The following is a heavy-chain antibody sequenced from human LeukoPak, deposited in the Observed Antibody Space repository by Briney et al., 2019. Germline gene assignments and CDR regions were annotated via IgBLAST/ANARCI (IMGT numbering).Heavy chain of an antibody. D-gene: IGHD2-2*01. CDR2: ISSSSSTI. J-gene: IGHJ4*02. Sequence: PGGSLRLSCAASGFTFSSYSMNWVRQAPGKGLEWVSYISSSSSTIYYADSVKGRFTISRDNAKNSLYLQMNSLRAEDTAVYYCARSLVPAAKGFDYWGQGTLVTVSS. CDR3: ARSLVPAAKGFDY. CDR1: GFTFSSYS. V-gene: IGHV3-48*01.